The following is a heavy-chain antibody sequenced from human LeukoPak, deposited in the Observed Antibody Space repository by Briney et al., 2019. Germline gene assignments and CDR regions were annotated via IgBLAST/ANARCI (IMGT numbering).Heavy chain of an antibody. Sequence: ASVKVSCKASGYTFSGYYGHWVRQAPGQGLEWMGWINPNAGGTNYAQKFQGRVTMTRDTSIYTAYMELSRLRFDDTAVYYCARALRSGSYREFDYWGQGTLVTVSS. D-gene: IGHD1-26*01. V-gene: IGHV1-2*02. CDR3: ARALRSGSYREFDY. CDR2: INPNAGGT. CDR1: GYTFSGYY. J-gene: IGHJ4*02.